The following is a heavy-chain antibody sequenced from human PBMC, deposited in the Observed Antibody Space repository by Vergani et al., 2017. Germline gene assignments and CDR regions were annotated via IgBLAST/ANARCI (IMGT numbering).Heavy chain of an antibody. D-gene: IGHD3-10*01. V-gene: IGHV4-30-4*08. J-gene: IGHJ5*02. CDR3: ARDPDYGSGIYWFDP. CDR2: IYYSGST. Sequence: QVQLQESGPGLVKPSQTLSLTCTVSGGSISSGDYYWSWIRQPPGKGLEWIGYIYYSGSTYSNPSLKSRVTISVDTSKNQFSLKLSSVTAADTAVYYCARDPDYGSGIYWFDPWGQGTLVTVSS. CDR1: GGSISSGDYY.